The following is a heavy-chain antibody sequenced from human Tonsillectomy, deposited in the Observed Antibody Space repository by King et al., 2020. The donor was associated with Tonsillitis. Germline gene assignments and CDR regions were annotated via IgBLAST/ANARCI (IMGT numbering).Heavy chain of an antibody. CDR2: IYTTGRT. V-gene: IGHV4-4*07. J-gene: IGHJ5*02. CDR1: GGSLSRYY. CDR3: ARDLYYYDSSGYHNWFDP. Sequence: QLQESGPGLVKPSETLSLTCTVSGGSLSRYYWSWIRQPAGKGLEWMGRIYTTGRTNYNPSLKSRVTMSVDTSKNQFSLKLSSVTAADTAVYYCARDLYYYDSSGYHNWFDPWGQGTLVTVSS. D-gene: IGHD3-22*01.